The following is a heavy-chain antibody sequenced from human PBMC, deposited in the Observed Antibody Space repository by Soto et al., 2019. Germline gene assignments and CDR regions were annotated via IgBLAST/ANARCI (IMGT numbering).Heavy chain of an antibody. CDR1: GGSFTSNNW. CDR2: IYRTGST. V-gene: IGHV4-4*02. Sequence: PSETLSLTCAVSGGSFTSNNWCTWVRQPPGQGLKWIGEIYRTGSTNYNPSLKSRVTISLDKSENQFSLKVTSLTAADMAVYYCASRDPGTSVNYWGQGALVTVSS. D-gene: IGHD1-7*01. CDR3: ASRDPGTSVNY. J-gene: IGHJ4*02.